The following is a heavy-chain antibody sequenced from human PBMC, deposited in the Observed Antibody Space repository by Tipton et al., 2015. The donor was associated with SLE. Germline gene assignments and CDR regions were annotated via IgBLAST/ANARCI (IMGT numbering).Heavy chain of an antibody. V-gene: IGHV4-39*07. CDR2: IYYSGST. CDR1: GGSISSGSYY. Sequence: TLSLTCTVSGGSISSGSYYWSWIRQPPGKGLEWIGSIYYSGSTYYNPSLKSRVTISVDTSKNQFSLKLSSVTAADTAVYYCARGTVVVIAIEYWYFDLWGRGTLVTVSS. CDR3: ARGTVVVIAIEYWYFDL. J-gene: IGHJ2*01. D-gene: IGHD2-21*01.